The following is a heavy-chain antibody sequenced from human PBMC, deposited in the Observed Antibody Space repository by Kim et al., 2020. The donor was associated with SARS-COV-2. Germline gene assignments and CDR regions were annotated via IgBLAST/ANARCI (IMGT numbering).Heavy chain of an antibody. J-gene: IGHJ4*02. CDR3: ARDPVAGDY. V-gene: IGHV3-7*01. CDR2: GSEK. Sequence: GSEKYYGDSVKGRFTISRDNAKNSLYLQMNSLRAEDTAVYYCARDPVAGDYWGQGTLVTVSS. D-gene: IGHD6-19*01.